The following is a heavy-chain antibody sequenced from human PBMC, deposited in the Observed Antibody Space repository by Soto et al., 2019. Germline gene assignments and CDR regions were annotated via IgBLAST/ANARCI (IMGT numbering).Heavy chain of an antibody. D-gene: IGHD3-22*01. CDR2: IYYSGST. CDR1: GGSISSYY. J-gene: IGHJ5*02. V-gene: IGHV4-59*01. Sequence: SETLSLTCTVSGGSISSYYWSWIRQPPGKGLEWIGYIYYSGSTNYNPSLKSRVTISVDTSKNQFSLKLSSVTAADTAVYYCARDEHGVHYYDSSGYWFDPWGQGTLVTVSS. CDR3: ARDEHGVHYYDSSGYWFDP.